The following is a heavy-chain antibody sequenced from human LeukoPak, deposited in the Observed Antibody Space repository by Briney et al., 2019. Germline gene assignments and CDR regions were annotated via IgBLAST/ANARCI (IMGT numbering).Heavy chain of an antibody. CDR3: ARAGYCSATTCQWVPLV. Sequence: SETLSLTCTVSGGSIRTYYWVWIRQSPGKGLEWIGYVSYSGNTNYNPSLKSRVTIAVDTSKNQLSLKLSFMTAADTAVYYCARAGYCSATTCQWVPLVWGQGTTVTVSS. V-gene: IGHV4-59*01. D-gene: IGHD6-19*01. J-gene: IGHJ6*02. CDR1: GGSIRTYY. CDR2: VSYSGNT.